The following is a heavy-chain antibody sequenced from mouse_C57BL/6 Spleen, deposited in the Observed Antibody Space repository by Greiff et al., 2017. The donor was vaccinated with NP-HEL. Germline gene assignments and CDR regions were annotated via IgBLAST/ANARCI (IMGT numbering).Heavy chain of an antibody. D-gene: IGHD1-1*01. J-gene: IGHJ4*01. CDR1: GYTFTSYG. CDR3: ARKGSTVVATNGYYAMDY. CDR2: IYPRSGNT. Sequence: VQLQESGAELARPGASVKLSCKASGYTFTSYGISWVKQRTGQGLEWIGEIYPRSGNTYYNEKFKGKATLTADKSSSTAYMELRSLTSEDSAVYFCARKGSTVVATNGYYAMDYWGQGTSVTVSS. V-gene: IGHV1-81*01.